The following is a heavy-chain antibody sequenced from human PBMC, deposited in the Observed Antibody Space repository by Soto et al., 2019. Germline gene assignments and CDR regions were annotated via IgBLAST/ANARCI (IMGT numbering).Heavy chain of an antibody. Sequence: GESLKISCKGSGYSVTSYWIGWVRQMPGKGLEWMGIIYPGDSDTRYSPSFQGQVTISADKSISTAYLQWSSLKASDTAMYYCARLPLRYCSGGSCYRESFDYWGQGTLLTVSS. D-gene: IGHD2-15*01. CDR3: ARLPLRYCSGGSCYRESFDY. V-gene: IGHV5-51*01. CDR2: IYPGDSDT. J-gene: IGHJ4*02. CDR1: GYSVTSYW.